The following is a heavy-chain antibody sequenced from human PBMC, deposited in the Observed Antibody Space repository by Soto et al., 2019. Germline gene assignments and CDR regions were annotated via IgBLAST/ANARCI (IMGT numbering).Heavy chain of an antibody. V-gene: IGHV4-31*03. CDR3: ARGHITYYDNIAGSLYYFDC. J-gene: IGHJ4*01. D-gene: IGHD3-22*01. Sequence: IMPLPCTVSGGSIVNGGFYWNWISQIAGEGLEWIGHIHYSGSTFYNPSLKGRVAISKDTSENQFSLKLTSVTAADTAVYFCARGHITYYDNIAGSLYYFDCLGHGTPVTVSS. CDR1: GGSIVNGGFY. CDR2: IHYSGST.